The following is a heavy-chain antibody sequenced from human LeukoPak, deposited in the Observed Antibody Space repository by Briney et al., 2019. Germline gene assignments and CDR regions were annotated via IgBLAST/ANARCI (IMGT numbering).Heavy chain of an antibody. CDR2: IYYSGST. J-gene: IGHJ4*02. V-gene: IGHV4-39*07. CDR1: GGSISSTSYY. D-gene: IGHD6-6*01. CDR3: ARAVKYSSSFNY. Sequence: SETLSLTCTVSGGSISSTSYYWGWIRQPPGKGLEWIGSIYYSGSTYYNPSLKSRATISVDTSKNQFSLKLSSVTAADTAVYYCARAVKYSSSFNYWGQGTLVTVSS.